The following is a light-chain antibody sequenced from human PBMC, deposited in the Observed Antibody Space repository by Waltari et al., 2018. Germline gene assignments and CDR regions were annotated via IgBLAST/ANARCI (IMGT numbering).Light chain of an antibody. CDR3: QHYLRLPVT. CDR1: QSVSRA. J-gene: IGKJ1*01. V-gene: IGKV3-20*01. Sequence: EIVLTQSLGTLSLPLGERATVTSRASQSVSRAFAWYQQKPGQAPRLLIYGASTRATGIPDMFSGRGSRTDFSLTISRLEPDDFAVYDCQHYLRLPVTFGQGTTVEI. CDR2: GAS.